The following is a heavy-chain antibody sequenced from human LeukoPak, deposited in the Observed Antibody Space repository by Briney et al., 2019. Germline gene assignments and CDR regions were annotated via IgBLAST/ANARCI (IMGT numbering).Heavy chain of an antibody. CDR2: IKQDGSEK. CDR1: GFPFSSYW. CDR3: AGGPGFLIDC. J-gene: IGHJ4*02. V-gene: IGHV3-7*01. Sequence: PGGSLRLSCAASGFPFSSYWMSWVRQAPGKGLEWVANIKQDGSEKHYVDSVKGRLTISRDNAKNLLYLQMNSLRVEDTAVYYCAGGPGFLIDCWGQGTLVTVSS. D-gene: IGHD3-3*01.